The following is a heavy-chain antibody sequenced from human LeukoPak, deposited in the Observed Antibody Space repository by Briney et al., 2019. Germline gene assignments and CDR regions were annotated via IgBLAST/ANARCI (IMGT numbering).Heavy chain of an antibody. CDR3: AKGRYCSGGSCYSIGNWFDP. V-gene: IGHV3-23*01. J-gene: IGHJ5*02. D-gene: IGHD2-15*01. CDR2: ISGSGGST. Sequence: GGSLRLSCAAAGFTFSSYAMSWVRQAPGKGLEWVSAISGSGGSTYYADSVKGRFTISRDNSKNTLYLQMTSLRAEDTAVYYCAKGRYCSGGSCYSIGNWFDPWGQGTLVTVSS. CDR1: GFTFSSYA.